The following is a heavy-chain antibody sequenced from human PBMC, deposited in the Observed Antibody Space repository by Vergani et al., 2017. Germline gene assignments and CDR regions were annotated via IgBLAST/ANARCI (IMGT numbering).Heavy chain of an antibody. D-gene: IGHD1-14*01. CDR1: GFTFSSFA. CDR3: ATEPYFN. V-gene: IGHV3-23*01. J-gene: IGHJ4*02. Sequence: EVQLLESGGGFVQPGGSLRLSCAASGFTFSSFAMSWVRQAPGKGLEWVSVISGSGGTTYHADSVKGRFTISRDNSKNTLYLQMNSLRAEDTAVYYCATEPYFNWGQGTLVTVSS. CDR2: ISGSGGTT.